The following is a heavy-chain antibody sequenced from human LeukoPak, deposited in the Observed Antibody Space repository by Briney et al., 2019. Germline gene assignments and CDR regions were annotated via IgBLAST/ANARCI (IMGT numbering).Heavy chain of an antibody. Sequence: ASVKVSCKASGYTFTSYYIHWVRQAPGKGLEWMGGFDPEDGETIYAQKFQGRVTMTEDTSTDTAYMELSSLRSEDTAVYYCATGGTMGTRYWGQGTLVTVSS. J-gene: IGHJ4*02. CDR1: GYTFTSYY. CDR2: FDPEDGET. CDR3: ATGGTMGTRY. V-gene: IGHV1-24*01. D-gene: IGHD4/OR15-4a*01.